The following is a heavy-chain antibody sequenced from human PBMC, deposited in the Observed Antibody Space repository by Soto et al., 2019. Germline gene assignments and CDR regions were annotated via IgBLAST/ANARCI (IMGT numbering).Heavy chain of an antibody. CDR3: ARDLGELEYYYYGMDV. J-gene: IGHJ6*02. D-gene: IGHD1-1*01. V-gene: IGHV3-66*01. CDR1: GFTVSSNY. CDR2: IYSGGST. Sequence: EVPLVESGGGLVQPGGSLRLSCAASGFTVSSNYMSWVRQAPGKGLEWVSVIYSGGSTYYADSVKGRFTISRDNSKNTLYLQMNSLRAEDTAVYYCARDLGELEYYYYGMDVWGQGTTVTVSS.